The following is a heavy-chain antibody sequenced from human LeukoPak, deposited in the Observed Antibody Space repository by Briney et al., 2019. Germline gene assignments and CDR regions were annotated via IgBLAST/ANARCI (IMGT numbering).Heavy chain of an antibody. J-gene: IGHJ4*02. CDR2: IRSNGDTA. D-gene: IGHD1-1*01. V-gene: IGHV3-23*01. Sequence: PGGSLRLSCAASGFTFSRIAMTWVRQAPGKGLEWVSTIRSNGDTAYNADSVRGRFAISRDNSKNALFLQMNSLRVEDTAIDYCAKGQELDDGVFDSWGQGTLVTVSS. CDR1: GFTFSRIA. CDR3: AKGQELDDGVFDS.